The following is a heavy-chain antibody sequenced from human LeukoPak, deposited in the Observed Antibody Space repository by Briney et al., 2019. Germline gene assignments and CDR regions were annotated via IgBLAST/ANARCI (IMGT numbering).Heavy chain of an antibody. Sequence: SETLSLTCAVYGGSFSGYYWSWIRQPPGKGLEWIGEINRSGSTNYNPSLKSRVTISVDTSKNQFSLKLSSVTAADTAVYYCATVGSHVARRRGWFDPWGQGTLVTVSS. CDR3: ATVGSHVARRRGWFDP. J-gene: IGHJ5*02. CDR1: GGSFSGYY. CDR2: INRSGST. V-gene: IGHV4-34*01. D-gene: IGHD6-6*01.